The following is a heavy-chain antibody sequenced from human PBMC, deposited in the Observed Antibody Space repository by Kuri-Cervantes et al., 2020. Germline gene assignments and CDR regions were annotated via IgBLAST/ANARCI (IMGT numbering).Heavy chain of an antibody. CDR2: VTGSGGST. Sequence: GESLKISCAASGFTFNKYAMSWVCQAPGKGLEWVSSVTGSGGSTYYADSVKGRFTISRDNAKNSLFLQVTSLTAEDTAIYYCARAGAINTVDFWGRGTLVTVSS. J-gene: IGHJ4*02. CDR3: ARAGAINTVDF. CDR1: GFTFNKYA. D-gene: IGHD5-24*01. V-gene: IGHV3-23*01.